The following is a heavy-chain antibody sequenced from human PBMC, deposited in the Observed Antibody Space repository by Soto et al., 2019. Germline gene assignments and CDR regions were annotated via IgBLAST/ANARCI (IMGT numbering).Heavy chain of an antibody. Sequence: SETLSLTCTVSGGSISSYYWSWIRQPPGKGLEWIGYIYYSGSTNYNPSLKSRVTISVDTSKNQFSLKLSSVTAADTAVYYCARHGPYYYYYMDVWGKGTTVTVSS. CDR3: ARHGPYYYYYMDV. V-gene: IGHV4-59*08. J-gene: IGHJ6*03. CDR1: GGSISSYY. CDR2: IYYSGST.